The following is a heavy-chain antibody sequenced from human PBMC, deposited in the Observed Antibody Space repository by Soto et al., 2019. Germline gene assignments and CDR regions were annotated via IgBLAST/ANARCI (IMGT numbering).Heavy chain of an antibody. D-gene: IGHD3-10*01. J-gene: IGHJ3*02. CDR2: ISSSSSTI. Sequence: GGSLRLSCAASGFTFSSYSMNWVRQAPRKGLEWVSYISSSSSTIYYADSVKGRFTISRDNAKNSLYLQMNSLRAEDTAVYYCARDKSSPSITMVRGTDAFDIWGQGTMVTVSS. CDR3: ARDKSSPSITMVRGTDAFDI. V-gene: IGHV3-48*01. CDR1: GFTFSSYS.